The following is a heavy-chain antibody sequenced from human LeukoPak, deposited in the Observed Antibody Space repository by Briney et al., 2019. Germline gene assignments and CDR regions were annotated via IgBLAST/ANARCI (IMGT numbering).Heavy chain of an antibody. D-gene: IGHD1-26*01. CDR3: ARGGGIVGAIWDFDY. CDR2: SYYSGST. J-gene: IGHJ4*02. V-gene: IGHV4-59*12. Sequence: KTSETLSLTCTVSGGSISSYFWSWIRQPPGKGLEWIGYSYYSGSTDYNPSLKSRVTISVDTSKNQFSLKLSSVTAADTAVYYCARGGGIVGAIWDFDYWGQGTLVTVSS. CDR1: GGSISSYF.